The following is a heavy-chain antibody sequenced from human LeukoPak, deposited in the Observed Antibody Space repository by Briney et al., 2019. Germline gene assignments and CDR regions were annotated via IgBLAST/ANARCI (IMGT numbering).Heavy chain of an antibody. CDR3: ARDLGIAAAGTEGY. CDR2: IYYSGST. Sequence: SETLSLTCTVSGGSISSSSYYWGWIRQPPGKGLEWIGSIYYSGSTYYNPSLKSRVTISVDTSKNQFSLKLSSVTAADTVVYYCARDLGIAAAGTEGYWGQGTLVTVSS. J-gene: IGHJ4*02. D-gene: IGHD6-13*01. V-gene: IGHV4-39*07. CDR1: GGSISSSSYY.